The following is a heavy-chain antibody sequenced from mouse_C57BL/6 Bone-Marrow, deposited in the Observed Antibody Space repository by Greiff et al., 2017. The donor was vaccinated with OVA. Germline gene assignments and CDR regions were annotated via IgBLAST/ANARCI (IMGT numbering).Heavy chain of an antibody. CDR1: GYTFTSYW. V-gene: IGHV1-52*01. D-gene: IGHD1-1*01. CDR2: IDPSDSET. CDR3: ARVVDWYFDV. Sequence: QVHVKQSGAELVRPGSSVKLSCKASGYTFTSYWMHWVKQRPIQGLEWIGNIDPSDSETHYNQKFKDKATLTVDKSSSTAYMQLSSLTSEDSAVYYCARVVDWYFDVWGTGTTVTVSS. J-gene: IGHJ1*03.